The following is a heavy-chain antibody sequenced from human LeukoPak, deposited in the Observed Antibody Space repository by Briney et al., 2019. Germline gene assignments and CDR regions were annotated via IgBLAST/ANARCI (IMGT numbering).Heavy chain of an antibody. V-gene: IGHV1-18*01. D-gene: IGHD1-26*01. CDR1: GYTFTRYG. J-gene: IGHJ4*02. CDR3: VRSGRGNYYYFDY. CDR2: ISGSNGNT. Sequence: ASVKVSCKAFGYTFTRYGVSWVRQAPGQGLEWIGWISGSNGNTNYAQNFQGRVTMTTDSSTSTAYMELRSLRSDDTAVYYCVRSGRGNYYYFDYWGQGTLVTVSS.